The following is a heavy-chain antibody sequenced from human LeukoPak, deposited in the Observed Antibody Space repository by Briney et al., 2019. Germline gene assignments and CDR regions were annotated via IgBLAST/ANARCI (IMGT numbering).Heavy chain of an antibody. D-gene: IGHD6-13*01. Sequence: SETLSLTGTVSGGTISSSNFYWGALRQPPGKGLEWIGSIYYSGSTNYNPSLKSRVTISVDTSKNQFSLKLSSVTAADTAVYYCARDRGYSISWYTSGWFDPWGQGTLVTVSS. CDR3: ARDRGYSISWYTSGWFDP. J-gene: IGHJ5*02. V-gene: IGHV4-39*07. CDR2: IYYSGST. CDR1: GGTISSSNFY.